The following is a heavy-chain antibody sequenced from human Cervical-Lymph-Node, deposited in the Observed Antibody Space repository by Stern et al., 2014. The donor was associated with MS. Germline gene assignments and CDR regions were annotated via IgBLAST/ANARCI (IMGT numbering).Heavy chain of an antibody. Sequence: LQLVESGGAVVQPGRSLRLSCAASGFTFSSYGMHWVRHVLVTGLELATFISYDGNHKYYAASVKGRFTISRDNSKNTLHLQMNSVTPDDTAIYYCARDYEDTSMLFDHWGQGTLVTVSS. J-gene: IGHJ4*02. CDR3: ARDYEDTSMLFDH. CDR2: ISYDGNHK. V-gene: IGHV3-30*03. D-gene: IGHD2-8*01. CDR1: GFTFSSYG.